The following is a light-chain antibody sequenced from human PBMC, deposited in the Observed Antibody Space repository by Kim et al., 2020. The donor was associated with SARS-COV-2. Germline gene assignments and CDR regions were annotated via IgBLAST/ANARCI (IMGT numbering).Light chain of an antibody. J-gene: IGKJ1*01. CDR1: QSVLHSSNNKNY. CDR3: QHYYSPPWT. V-gene: IGKV4-1*01. CDR2: WAS. Sequence: DIVMTQSPDSLAVSLGERATINCKSSQSVLHSSNNKNYLAWYQQRPGQPPKLLIYWASTRDSGVPDRFSGSGSGTDFTLTITSLQAEDVAVYYCQHYYSPPWTFGQGTKVEIK.